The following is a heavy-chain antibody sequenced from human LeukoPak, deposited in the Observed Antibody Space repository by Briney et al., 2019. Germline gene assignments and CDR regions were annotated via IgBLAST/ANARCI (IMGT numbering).Heavy chain of an antibody. V-gene: IGHV4-59*08. Sequence: PSETLSLTCTVSGGSISSYYWSWIRQPPGKGLEWIGYIYYSGSTNYNPSLKSRVTISVDTSKNQFSLKLSSVTAADTAVYYCARLEGEYDFWSGYSPYYYYYGMDVWGQGTTVTVSS. CDR2: IYYSGST. CDR3: ARLEGEYDFWSGYSPYYYYYGMDV. CDR1: GGSISSYY. J-gene: IGHJ6*02. D-gene: IGHD3-3*01.